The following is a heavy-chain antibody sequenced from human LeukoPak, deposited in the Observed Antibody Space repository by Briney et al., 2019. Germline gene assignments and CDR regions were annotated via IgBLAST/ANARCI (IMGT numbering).Heavy chain of an antibody. CDR2: IIPIFGTA. CDR3: ARDQGYCSSTSCYRHNWFDP. V-gene: IGHV1-69*05. CDR1: GGTFSSYA. J-gene: IGHJ5*02. Sequence: ASVRVSCKASGGTFSSYAISWVRQAPGQGLEWMGGIIPIFGTANYAQKFQGRVTITTDESTSTAYMELSSLRSEDTAVYYCARDQGYCSSTSCYRHNWFDPWGQGTLVTVSS. D-gene: IGHD2-2*01.